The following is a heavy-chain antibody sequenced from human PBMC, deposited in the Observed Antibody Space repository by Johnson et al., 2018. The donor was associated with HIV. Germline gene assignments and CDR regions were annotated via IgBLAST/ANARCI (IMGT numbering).Heavy chain of an antibody. V-gene: IGHV3-66*02. Sequence: VQLVESGGDLVKPGGSLRLSCAASGFIFSDYYMTWIRQAPGKGLEWVSIIYGGGSNYYADSVKGRLPISRDNSKNTVYLQMNTLGPGETAVYYCARDRVGSGRPNAFDMWGQGTMVTVSS. CDR3: ARDRVGSGRPNAFDM. D-gene: IGHD3-10*01. CDR2: IYGGGSN. J-gene: IGHJ3*02. CDR1: GFIFSDYY.